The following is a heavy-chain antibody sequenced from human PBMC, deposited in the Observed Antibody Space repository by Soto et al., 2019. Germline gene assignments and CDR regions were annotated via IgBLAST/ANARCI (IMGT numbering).Heavy chain of an antibody. D-gene: IGHD2-2*03. CDR2: ISGSGGST. V-gene: IGHV3-23*01. CDR1: GFTFSSYA. CDR3: AKDLLGMVIVVVPAGASGFGFDP. J-gene: IGHJ5*02. Sequence: HPGGSLRLSCAASGFTFSSYAMSWVRQAPGKGLEWVSAISGSGGSTYYADSVKGRFTISRDNSKNTLYLQMNSLRAEDTAVYYCAKDLLGMVIVVVPAGASGFGFDPWGQGTLVTVSS.